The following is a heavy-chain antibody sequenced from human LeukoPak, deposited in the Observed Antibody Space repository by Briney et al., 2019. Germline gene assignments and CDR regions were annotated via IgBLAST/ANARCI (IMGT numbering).Heavy chain of an antibody. Sequence: SETLSLTCAVYGGSFSGYYWSWIRQPPGKGLEWIGEINRSGSTNYNPSLKSRVTISVDTSKNQFSLKLSSVTAADTAVYYCAGDPNYYDSIAFDIWGQGTMVTVSS. J-gene: IGHJ3*02. CDR3: AGDPNYYDSIAFDI. CDR1: GGSFSGYY. D-gene: IGHD3-22*01. V-gene: IGHV4-34*01. CDR2: INRSGST.